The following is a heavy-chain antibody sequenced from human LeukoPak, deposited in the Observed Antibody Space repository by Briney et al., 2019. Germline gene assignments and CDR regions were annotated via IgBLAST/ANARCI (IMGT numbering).Heavy chain of an antibody. CDR2: IYTSGST. J-gene: IGHJ5*02. CDR3: ARIFDFWSANAFDP. CDR1: GGSISSGSYY. D-gene: IGHD3-3*01. V-gene: IGHV4-61*02. Sequence: SQTLSLTCTVSGGSISSGSYYWSWIRQPAGKGLEWIGRIYTSGSTNYNPSLKSRVTISVDTSKNQFSLKPSSVTAADTAVYYCARIFDFWSANAFDPWGQGTLVTVSS.